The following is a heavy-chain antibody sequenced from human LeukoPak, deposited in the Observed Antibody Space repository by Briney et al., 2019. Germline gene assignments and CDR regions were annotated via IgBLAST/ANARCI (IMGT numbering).Heavy chain of an antibody. D-gene: IGHD3-9*01. Sequence: PGGSLRLSCAASGFTFRNYAMHWVRQAPGKGLEWVAFISSDGRTESYANSVKGRFTTSRDNFQNTVRLQMNGLRGEDTAVYHCARDLIGKYLIDYWGQGTLVTVSS. CDR3: ARDLIGKYLIDY. CDR2: ISSDGRTE. J-gene: IGHJ4*02. V-gene: IGHV3-30*14. CDR1: GFTFRNYA.